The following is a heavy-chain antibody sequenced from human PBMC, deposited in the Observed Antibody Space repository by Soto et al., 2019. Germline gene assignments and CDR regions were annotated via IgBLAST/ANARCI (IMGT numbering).Heavy chain of an antibody. CDR1: GFTFSSYA. Sequence: GGSLRLSCAASGFTFSSYAMSWVRQAPGKGLEWVSAISGSGGSTFYADSVKGRFTISRDNSKNTLFLQMNSLRAEDTAVYYCAKVHDFWSGYPYGMDVWGQGTTVTVSS. CDR2: ISGSGGST. D-gene: IGHD3-3*01. J-gene: IGHJ6*02. V-gene: IGHV3-23*01. CDR3: AKVHDFWSGYPYGMDV.